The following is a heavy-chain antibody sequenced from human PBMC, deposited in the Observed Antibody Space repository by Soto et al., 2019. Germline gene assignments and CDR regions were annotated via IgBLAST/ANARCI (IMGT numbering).Heavy chain of an antibody. J-gene: IGHJ4*02. D-gene: IGHD2-21*01. Sequence: EVQLAQSGAEVKKPGESLKISCQGSGYSFTKYWIGWVRQMPGKGLEWMGIIYPGDSDARYSPSFQGQVIISADKSINTAYLQWSSLQASDTAIYYCARTYCGTYPPPYYFDYWGQGTLVTVSS. CDR1: GYSFTKYW. V-gene: IGHV5-51*01. CDR3: ARTYCGTYPPPYYFDY. CDR2: IYPGDSDA.